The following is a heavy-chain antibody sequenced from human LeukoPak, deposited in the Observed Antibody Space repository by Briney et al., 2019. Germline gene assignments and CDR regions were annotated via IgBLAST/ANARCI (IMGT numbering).Heavy chain of an antibody. CDR1: GFTFSSYA. D-gene: IGHD3-22*01. CDR2: ISYDGSNK. CDR3: AKASSDYHFNYFDY. J-gene: IGHJ4*02. V-gene: IGHV3-30-3*01. Sequence: GGSLRLSCAASGFTFSSYAMHWVRQAPGKGMEWVAVISYDGSNKYYADSVKGRFTISRDNSKNTLYLQMNSLRAEDTAVYYCAKASSDYHFNYFDYWGQGALVTVSS.